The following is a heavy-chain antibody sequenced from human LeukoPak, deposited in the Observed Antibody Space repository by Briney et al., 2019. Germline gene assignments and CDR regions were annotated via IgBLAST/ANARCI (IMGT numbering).Heavy chain of an antibody. CDR3: TRVADLYDADY. J-gene: IGHJ4*02. D-gene: IGHD2-8*01. CDR1: GFIFDDYP. V-gene: IGHV3-49*04. CDR2: IRSKAYGGTT. Sequence: GGTLRLSCTASGFIFDDYPMSWVRQAPGKGMEWVGFIRSKAYGGTTEYAASVKGRFTISRDDSKSIAYLQMNSLKTEDTAVYYCTRVADLYDADYWGQGTLVSVSS.